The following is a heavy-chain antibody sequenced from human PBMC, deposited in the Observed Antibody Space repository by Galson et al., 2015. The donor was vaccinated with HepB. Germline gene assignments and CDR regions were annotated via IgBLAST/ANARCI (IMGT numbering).Heavy chain of an antibody. CDR2: IRGSGGDT. CDR1: GFTFSSYA. Sequence: SLRLSCAASGFTFSSYAMSWVRQAPGKGLEWVSAIRGSGGDTYYADSVKGRFTISSDNSKNTLSLQMNSLRAGEDTAEYYCAKSPRNGYNLYLDYWGQGILVTVSS. D-gene: IGHD5-24*01. J-gene: IGHJ4*02. CDR3: AKSPRNGYNLYLDY. V-gene: IGHV3-23*01.